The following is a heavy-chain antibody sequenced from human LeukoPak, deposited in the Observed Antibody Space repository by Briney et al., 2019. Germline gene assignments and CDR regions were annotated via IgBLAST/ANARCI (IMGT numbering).Heavy chain of an antibody. J-gene: IGHJ4*02. V-gene: IGHV3-74*01. CDR1: GFTFSSYW. D-gene: IGHD6-13*01. CDR2: INSDGSST. Sequence: GGSLRLSCAASGFTFSSYWMHWVRQAPGKELLWVSRINSDGSSTSYADSVKGRFTISRDNAKNTLHLQMNSLRAEDTAVYYCVRDGQRGAAAGLYFDYWGQGTLVTVSS. CDR3: VRDGQRGAAAGLYFDY.